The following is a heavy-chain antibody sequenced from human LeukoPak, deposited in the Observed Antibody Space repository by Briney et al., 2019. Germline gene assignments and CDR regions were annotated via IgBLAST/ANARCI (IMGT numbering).Heavy chain of an antibody. V-gene: IGHV4-4*07. D-gene: IGHD4-23*01. Sequence: SETLSLTCTVSGGSISSYYWSWIRQPAGKGLEWIGRIYYSGSTYYNPSLKSRVTISVDTSKNQFSLKLSSVTAADTAVYYCARNSPYYYYMDVWGKGTTVTVSS. CDR2: IYYSGST. CDR1: GGSISSYY. CDR3: ARNSPYYYYMDV. J-gene: IGHJ6*03.